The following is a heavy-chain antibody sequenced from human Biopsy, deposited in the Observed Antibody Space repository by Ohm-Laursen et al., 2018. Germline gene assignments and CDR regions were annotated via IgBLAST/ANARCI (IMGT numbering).Heavy chain of an antibody. CDR2: VHYTGST. D-gene: IGHD3-3*01. J-gene: IGHJ3*01. Sequence: GTLSLTCIVSGGSFRNTNYYWDWIRQPPGKGLEWIGSVHYTGSTSYNPSLRRRVTISVDTSKKQFSLKLSSVTAADTAVFFCARLYRLDDYWNDDPPDAFDVWGQGTMVTVSS. CDR1: GGSFRNTNYY. V-gene: IGHV4-39*07. CDR3: ARLYRLDDYWNDDPPDAFDV.